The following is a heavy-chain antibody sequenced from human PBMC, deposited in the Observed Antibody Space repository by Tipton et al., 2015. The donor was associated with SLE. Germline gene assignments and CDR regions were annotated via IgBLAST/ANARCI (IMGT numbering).Heavy chain of an antibody. V-gene: IGHV3-7*01. CDR3: ARSRTGSDAFDM. CDR1: GFTFSCYW. Sequence: SLRLSCAASGFTFSCYWMSWVRQAPGKGLEWVANIKQDGSEKYYVDSVKGRFTISRDNAKNSLYLQMNSLRAEDTAVYYCARSRTGSDAFDMWGQGTMVTVSS. D-gene: IGHD1-1*01. J-gene: IGHJ3*02. CDR2: IKQDGSEK.